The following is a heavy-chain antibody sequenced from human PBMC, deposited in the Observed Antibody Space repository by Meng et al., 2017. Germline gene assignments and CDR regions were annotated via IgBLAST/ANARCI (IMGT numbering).Heavy chain of an antibody. J-gene: IGHJ4*02. V-gene: IGHV1-69*06. D-gene: IGHD4-23*01. CDR3: ARGVGYGGNSLYFDY. CDR1: GGTFSSYA. Sequence: QVQLVQAGAEVKKPGSSEKVSYKTSGGTFSSYAISWVGQAPGKGLEWMVGIIPIFGTANYLQKFKGRVTITADKSTSTAYMELSSLRSEDTAVYYCARGVGYGGNSLYFDYWGQGTLVTVSS. CDR2: IIPIFGTA.